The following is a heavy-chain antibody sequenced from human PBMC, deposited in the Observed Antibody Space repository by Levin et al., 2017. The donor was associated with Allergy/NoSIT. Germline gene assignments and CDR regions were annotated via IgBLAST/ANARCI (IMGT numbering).Heavy chain of an antibody. Sequence: GESLKISCAASGFTFSNYWMYWVRQTPGKGLVWVSLITNDGSTTFYSDSVKGRFTISRDNARNTLHLQMNSLAVEDTAVYYCARSAGGSDSWGQGTLVTVSS. D-gene: IGHD3-16*01. CDR2: ITNDGSTT. CDR1: GFTFSNYW. V-gene: IGHV3-74*01. CDR3: ARSAGGSDS. J-gene: IGHJ5*01.